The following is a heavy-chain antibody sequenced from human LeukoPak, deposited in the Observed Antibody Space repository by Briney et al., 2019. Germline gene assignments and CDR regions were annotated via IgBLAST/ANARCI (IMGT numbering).Heavy chain of an antibody. CDR2: ISYDGSNK. CDR1: GFTFSSYA. V-gene: IGHV3-30*04. Sequence: GRSLRLSCAASGFTFSSYAMHWVRQAPGKGLEWVAVISYDGSNKYYADSVKGRFTISRDNSKNTLYLQMNSLRREDTAVYFCAKEGGYYFDYWAREPWSPSPQ. D-gene: IGHD5-12*01. J-gene: IGHJ4*02. CDR3: AKEGGYYFDY.